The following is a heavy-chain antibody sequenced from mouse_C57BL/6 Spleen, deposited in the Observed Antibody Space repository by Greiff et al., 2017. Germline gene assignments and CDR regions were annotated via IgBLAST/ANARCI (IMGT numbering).Heavy chain of an antibody. Sequence: DVKLVESGGGLVKPGGSLTLSCAASGFTFSSYALSWVRQTPEKRLEWVATISDGGSYTYYPDNVKGRFTISRDNAKNNLYLQMSHLKSEDTAMYYCARDGEAMDYWGQGTSVTVSS. CDR1: GFTFSSYA. CDR2: ISDGGSYT. CDR3: ARDGEAMDY. J-gene: IGHJ4*01. V-gene: IGHV5-4*01.